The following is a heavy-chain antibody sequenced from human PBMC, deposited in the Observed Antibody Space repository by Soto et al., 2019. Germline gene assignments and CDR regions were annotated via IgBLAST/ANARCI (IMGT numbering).Heavy chain of an antibody. D-gene: IGHD4-17*01. CDR2: ISYDGSNK. V-gene: IGHV3-30*03. CDR1: GFTFSSYG. Sequence: QVQLVESGGGVVQPGRSLRLSCAASGFTFSSYGMHWVRQAPGKGLEWVAVISYDGSNKYYADSVKGRFTISRDNSKNTLYLQMNSLRAEDTAVYYCAIGVDYGDLVDYWGQGTLVTVSS. J-gene: IGHJ4*02. CDR3: AIGVDYGDLVDY.